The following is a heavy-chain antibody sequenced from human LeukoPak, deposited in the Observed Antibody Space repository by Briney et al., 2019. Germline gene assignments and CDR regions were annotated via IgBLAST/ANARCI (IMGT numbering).Heavy chain of an antibody. D-gene: IGHD1-1*01. CDR1: GFTFSTYW. Sequence: GGSLRLSSAASGFTFSTYWMYWVRKAPGRGQVWVSRISFDGASRNYADSVKGRFTIYRDNSNNTMFLQMDSLRGEDTSIYYCARDGGPGAFDYWGQGTLVTVCS. V-gene: IGHV3-74*01. CDR3: ARDGGPGAFDY. CDR2: ISFDGASR. J-gene: IGHJ4*02.